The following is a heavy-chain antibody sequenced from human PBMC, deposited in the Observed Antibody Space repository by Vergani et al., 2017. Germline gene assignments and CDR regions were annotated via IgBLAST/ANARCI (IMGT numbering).Heavy chain of an antibody. CDR1: GGPISRGGYY. D-gene: IGHD5-18*01. CDR3: ARGDTAMAAELFDD. V-gene: IGHV4-31*03. J-gene: IGHJ4*02. Sequence: QVQLQESGPGLVKPSQTLSLTCTVSGGPISRGGYYWSWIRQHPGKGLEWIGYIYYSGRTYYNPSLKSRVTISVDTSKDQFSLKLSSVTAADTGVYYCARGDTAMAAELFDDWSQGTLVTVSS. CDR2: IYYSGRT.